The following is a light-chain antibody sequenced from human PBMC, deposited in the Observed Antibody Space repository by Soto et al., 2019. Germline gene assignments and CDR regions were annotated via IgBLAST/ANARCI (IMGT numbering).Light chain of an antibody. CDR1: SSNIRSNT. Sequence: QSVLTQPPSASGTPGQIVAISCSGSSSNIRSNTVTWYQQLPGTAPKLLIYSTSQRSSGVPGRFSGSKSGASPSLSISGLQSEDEADYYCAAWDDRLDVYVFGTGTKLTVL. CDR2: STS. V-gene: IGLV1-44*01. CDR3: AAWDDRLDVYV. J-gene: IGLJ1*01.